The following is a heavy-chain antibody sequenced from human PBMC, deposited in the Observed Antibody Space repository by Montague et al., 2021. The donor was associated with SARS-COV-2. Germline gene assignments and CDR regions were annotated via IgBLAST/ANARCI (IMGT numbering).Heavy chain of an antibody. Sequence: SLRLPCAASGFTFSSYDMHWVRQATGKGLEWVSAIGTAGDTYYPGSVKGRFTISRENAKNSLYLQMNSLRAGDTAVYYCARADSSSWTWYFDLWGRGTLVTVSS. J-gene: IGHJ2*01. CDR1: GFTFSSYD. V-gene: IGHV3-13*01. D-gene: IGHD6-13*01. CDR3: ARADSSSWTWYFDL. CDR2: IGTAGDT.